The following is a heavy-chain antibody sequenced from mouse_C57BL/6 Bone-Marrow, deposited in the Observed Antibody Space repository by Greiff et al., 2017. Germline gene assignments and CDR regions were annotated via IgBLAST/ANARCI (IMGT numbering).Heavy chain of an antibody. J-gene: IGHJ3*01. CDR1: GFTFSSYT. D-gene: IGHD3-2*02. CDR2: ISGGGGNT. V-gene: IGHV5-9*01. CDR3: ARHGAQATIAY. Sequence: EVQVVESGGGLVKPGGSLKLSCAASGFTFSSYTMSWVRQTPEKRLEWVATISGGGGNTYYPDSVKGRFTISRDNAKNTLYLQMSSLRSEDTALYYCARHGAQATIAYWGQGTLVTVSA.